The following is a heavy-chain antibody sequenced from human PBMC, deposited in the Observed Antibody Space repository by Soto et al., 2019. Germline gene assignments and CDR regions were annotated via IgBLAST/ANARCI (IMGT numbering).Heavy chain of an antibody. J-gene: IGHJ2*01. D-gene: IGHD1-26*01. CDR3: ARGGNLNWYYGL. CDR1: GSGFSTDD. V-gene: IGHV3-30-3*01. CDR2: SSYDGDHK. Sequence: GQSLRDSGAPSGSGFSTDDRHWVRQTPGKGLEWVAVSSYDGDHKYYTDSVKGRFTISRDNSKNTLYLQMNSLRAEDTAVYYCARGGNLNWYYGLWGRARLVTVSA.